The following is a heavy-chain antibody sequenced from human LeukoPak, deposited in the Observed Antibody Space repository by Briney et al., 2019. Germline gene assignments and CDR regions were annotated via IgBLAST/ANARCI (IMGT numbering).Heavy chain of an antibody. D-gene: IGHD6-6*01. J-gene: IGHJ3*01. CDR3: ARDDRSTRSSFGLDAYDV. Sequence: PGGSLRLSCAASGFTFSRYWMTWVRQTPGKGLEWVANIKEDGSQKYYVDSVKGRFTISRDNAKSSLYLQMNSLRAEDTAVYYCARDDRSTRSSFGLDAYDVWGQGTMATVSS. V-gene: IGHV3-7*01. CDR1: GFTFSRYW. CDR2: IKEDGSQK.